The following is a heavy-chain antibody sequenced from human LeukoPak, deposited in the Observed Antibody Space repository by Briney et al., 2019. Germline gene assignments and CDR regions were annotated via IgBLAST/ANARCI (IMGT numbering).Heavy chain of an antibody. Sequence: NPSETLSPTCGVSGGSTSNTNWWNWVRQPPGHGLDSLGAISLTGPTHSNPSLESRVTVSLDKSKNQLSLNLTPVTAADTAVYYCSRENGAFSPFGYWGQGTLVTVLS. J-gene: IGHJ4*02. CDR1: GGSTSNTNW. D-gene: IGHD2-8*01. CDR3: SRENGAFSPFGY. CDR2: ISLTGPT. V-gene: IGHV4-4*02.